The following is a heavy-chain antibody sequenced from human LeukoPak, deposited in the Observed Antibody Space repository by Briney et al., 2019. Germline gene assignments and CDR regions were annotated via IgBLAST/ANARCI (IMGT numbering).Heavy chain of an antibody. D-gene: IGHD2-2*03. CDR1: GYTFTGYY. CDR3: ARENVDMVGGFDY. V-gene: IGHV1-2*04. J-gene: IGHJ4*02. Sequence: ASVKVSCKASGYTFTGYYMHWVRQAPGQGLECMGWINPNSGGTNYAQKFQGWVTMTRDTSISTAYMELSRLRSDDTAVYFCARENVDMVGGFDYWGQGTLVTVSS. CDR2: INPNSGGT.